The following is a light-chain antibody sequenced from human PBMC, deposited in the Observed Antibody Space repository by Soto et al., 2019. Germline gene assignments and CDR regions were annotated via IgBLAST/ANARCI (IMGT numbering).Light chain of an antibody. J-gene: IGKJ1*01. V-gene: IGKV3-20*01. CDR1: QSIST. CDR3: QQYDISPWT. CDR2: DSS. Sequence: EIVLTQPPGTLALSAGEKATLSCRASQSISTLAWYQRKPGQAPRLLIYDSSTRATGFPDRFSGSGSGTDFTLTIIRLEPEDFAVYYCQQYDISPWTFGQGTKVDIK.